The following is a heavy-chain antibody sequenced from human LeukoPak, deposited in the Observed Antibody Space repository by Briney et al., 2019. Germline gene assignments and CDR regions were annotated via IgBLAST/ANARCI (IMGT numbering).Heavy chain of an antibody. V-gene: IGHV3-23*01. CDR2: ISGSGGNT. D-gene: IGHD3-3*01. CDR3: AKRYYDFWSGSPQWVFQH. J-gene: IGHJ1*01. Sequence: PGGSLRLSCEASGFTFSNYAMAWVRQSLGKGLEWVSVISGSGGNTYYIDSVKGRFTISRDNFKNTLYLQMNNLRAEDTAVYYCAKRYYDFWSGSPQWVFQHWGQGTLVTVSS. CDR1: GFTFSNYA.